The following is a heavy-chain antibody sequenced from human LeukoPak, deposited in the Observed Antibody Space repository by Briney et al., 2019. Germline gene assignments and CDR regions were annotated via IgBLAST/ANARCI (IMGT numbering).Heavy chain of an antibody. CDR1: GYTFTGYY. J-gene: IGHJ4*02. CDR2: INPNSGGT. V-gene: IGHV1-2*02. D-gene: IGHD6-13*01. CDR3: ARDWGRSSSWYYFDY. Sequence: ASVKVSCKASGYTFTGYYMHWVRQAPGQGLEWMGWINPNSGGTNYAQKFQGRVTMTRDTSISTAYMELSRLRSDDTAVYYCARDWGRSSSWYYFDYWGQGTLVTVSS.